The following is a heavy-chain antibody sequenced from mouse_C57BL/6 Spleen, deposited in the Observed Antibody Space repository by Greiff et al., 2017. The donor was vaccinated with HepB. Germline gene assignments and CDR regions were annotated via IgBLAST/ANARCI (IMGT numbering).Heavy chain of an antibody. CDR1: GFTFSDYG. D-gene: IGHD3-2*02. V-gene: IGHV5-17*01. CDR2: ISSGSSTI. Sequence: EVQVVESGGGLVKPGGSLKLSCAASGFTFSDYGMHWVRQAPEKGLEWVAYISSGSSTIYYADTVKGRFTISRDNAKNTLFLQMTSLRSEDTAMYYCARETAQAKGWFAYWGQGTLVTVSA. CDR3: ARETAQAKGWFAY. J-gene: IGHJ3*01.